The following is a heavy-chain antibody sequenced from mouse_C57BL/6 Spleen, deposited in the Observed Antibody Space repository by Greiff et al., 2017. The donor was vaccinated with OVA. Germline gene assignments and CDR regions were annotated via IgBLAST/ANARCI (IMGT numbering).Heavy chain of an antibody. Sequence: QVQLQQSGAELARPGASVKLSCKASGYTFTSYGISWVQQRTGQGLEWIGEIYPRSGNTYYNEKFKGTGTLTADKSSSTAYMELRSLTSEDSAVYFCARRYYGNYGGAYWGQGTLVTVSA. D-gene: IGHD2-1*01. CDR1: GYTFTSYG. J-gene: IGHJ3*01. CDR3: ARRYYGNYGGAY. CDR2: IYPRSGNT. V-gene: IGHV1-81*01.